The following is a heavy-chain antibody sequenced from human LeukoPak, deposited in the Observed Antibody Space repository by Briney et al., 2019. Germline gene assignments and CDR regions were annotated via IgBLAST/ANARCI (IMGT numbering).Heavy chain of an antibody. V-gene: IGHV4-34*01. CDR2: INHSGST. Sequence: SETLSLTCAVYGGSFSGYYWSGIRQPPGKGLEWIGEINHSGSTNYNPSLKSRVTISVDASKNQFSLKLSSVTAADTAVYYCARDYGSGSSIDYWGQGTLVTVSS. D-gene: IGHD3-10*01. CDR1: GGSFSGYY. CDR3: ARDYGSGSSIDY. J-gene: IGHJ4*02.